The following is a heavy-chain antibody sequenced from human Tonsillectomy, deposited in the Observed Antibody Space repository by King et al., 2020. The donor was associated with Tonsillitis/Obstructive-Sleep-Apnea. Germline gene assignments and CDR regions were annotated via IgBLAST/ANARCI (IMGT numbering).Heavy chain of an antibody. V-gene: IGHV3-53*01. CDR3: ASGYCSGDTCPHYYYMDV. D-gene: IGHD2-15*01. Sequence: QLVESGGGLIQPGGSLRLSCAASVFIVSNEYMSWVRQAPRQGLEWGSVIHSGGSTYYAASVKVRFTIARVNSKNTVYLQMNSLRAEDTAFYYCASGYCSGDTCPHYYYMDVWGKGTTVTVS. CDR2: IHSGGST. J-gene: IGHJ6*03. CDR1: VFIVSNEY.